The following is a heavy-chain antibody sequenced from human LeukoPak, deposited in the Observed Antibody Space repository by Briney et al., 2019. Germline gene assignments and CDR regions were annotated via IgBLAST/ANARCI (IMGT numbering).Heavy chain of an antibody. J-gene: IGHJ4*02. CDR1: GFTFSSYG. Sequence: PGRSLRLSCAASGFTFSSYGMHWVRQAPGKGLEWVAVISYDGSNKYYADSVKGRFTISRDNSKNTLYLQMNSLRAEDTAVYYCAKAALGYCSGGSCDGDYWGQGTLVTVSS. CDR2: ISYDGSNK. CDR3: AKAALGYCSGGSCDGDY. D-gene: IGHD2-15*01. V-gene: IGHV3-30*18.